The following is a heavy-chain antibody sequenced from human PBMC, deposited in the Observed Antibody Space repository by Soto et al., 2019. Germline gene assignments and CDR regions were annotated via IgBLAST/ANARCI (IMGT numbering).Heavy chain of an antibody. D-gene: IGHD6-19*01. CDR3: ARDRGSRGWYDY. Sequence: EVQLVESGGGLVQPGASLRLSCAASRFIFSSYWMSWVRQAPAKGLEWVANIKEDESEKYYVDSVKGRFTISRDNAKNSLYLQMNSLRVEDTAVYYCARDRGSRGWYDYWGQGTLVSVSS. CDR1: RFIFSSYW. J-gene: IGHJ4*02. V-gene: IGHV3-7*01. CDR2: IKEDESEK.